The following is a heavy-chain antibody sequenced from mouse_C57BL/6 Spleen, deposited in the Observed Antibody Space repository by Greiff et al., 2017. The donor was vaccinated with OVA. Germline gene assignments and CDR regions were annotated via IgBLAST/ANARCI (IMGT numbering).Heavy chain of an antibody. D-gene: IGHD2-5*01. V-gene: IGHV3-6*01. CDR2: ISYDGSN. CDR3: ARGGSNYEEN. CDR1: GYSITSGYY. J-gene: IGHJ2*01. Sequence: ESGPGLVKPSQSLSLTCSVTGYSITSGYYWNWIRQFPGNKLEWMGYISYDGSNNYNPSLKNRISITRDTSKNQFFLKLNSVTTEDTATYYCARGGSNYEENWGQGTTLTVSS.